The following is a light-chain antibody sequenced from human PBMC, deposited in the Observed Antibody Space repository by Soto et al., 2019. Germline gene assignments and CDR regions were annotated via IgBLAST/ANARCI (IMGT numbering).Light chain of an antibody. CDR1: SSDVGGYNF. CDR3: CSYTSSSTLDV. Sequence: QSALTQPASVSGSPGQSITISCTGTSSDVGGYNFVSWYQQHPGKAPKLMIYDVGDRPSGVSNRFSGSKSGNTASLTISGLQAEDEADYYCCSYTSSSTLDVFGTGTKLTVL. J-gene: IGLJ1*01. V-gene: IGLV2-14*01. CDR2: DVG.